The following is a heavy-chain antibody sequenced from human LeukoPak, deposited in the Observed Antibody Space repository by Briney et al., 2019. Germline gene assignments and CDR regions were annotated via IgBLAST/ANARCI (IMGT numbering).Heavy chain of an antibody. CDR2: IKQDGSEK. CDR3: ARERPAQSYDILTGYYSPPNGMDV. V-gene: IGHV3-7*01. J-gene: IGHJ6*04. D-gene: IGHD3-9*01. Sequence: GGSLRLSCAASGFTFSSYWMSWVRQAPGKGLEWVANIKQDGSEKYYVDSVKGRFTISRDNSKNTLYLQMNSLRAEDTAVYYCARERPAQSYDILTGYYSPPNGMDVWGKGTTVTVSS. CDR1: GFTFSSYW.